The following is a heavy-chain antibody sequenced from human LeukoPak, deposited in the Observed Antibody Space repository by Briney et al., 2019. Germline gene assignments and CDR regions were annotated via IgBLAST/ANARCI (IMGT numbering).Heavy chain of an antibody. CDR2: IWYDGSNK. CDR1: GFTLNTYG. D-gene: IGHD6-6*01. J-gene: IGHJ4*02. Sequence: GGSLRLSCAASGFTLNTYGMHWVRQAPGKGLEWVAVIWYDGSNKYYADSVKGRFTISRDNSKNTLHLQMNSLRAEDTAVYYCARGEYSSSTGFDYWGQGTLVTVSS. V-gene: IGHV3-33*01. CDR3: ARGEYSSSTGFDY.